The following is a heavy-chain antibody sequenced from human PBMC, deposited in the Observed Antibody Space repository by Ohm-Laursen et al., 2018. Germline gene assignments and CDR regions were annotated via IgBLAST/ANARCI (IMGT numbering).Heavy chain of an antibody. J-gene: IGHJ3*02. CDR2: ISYDGSNK. D-gene: IGHD4-17*01. CDR3: VQADYAAFDI. Sequence: SLRLSCAASGFTFSSYAMNWVRQAPGKGLEWVAVISYDGSNKYYADSVKGRFTISRDNSKNTLYLQMNSLRAEDTAVYYCVQADYAAFDIWGQGTMVTVSS. V-gene: IGHV3-30*03. CDR1: GFTFSSYA.